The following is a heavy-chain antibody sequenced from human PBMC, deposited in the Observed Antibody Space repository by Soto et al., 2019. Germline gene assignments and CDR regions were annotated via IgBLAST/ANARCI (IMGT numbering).Heavy chain of an antibody. J-gene: IGHJ4*02. Sequence: EVQLLESGGGLVQPGGSLRLSCAASGFTFSNHAMSWVRQAPGKGLEWVSAISGSGGSTYYADSVKGRFTISRENSKNTLYLQMNSLTAEDTAVYYCAKGPGVRGLIMGEFDYWGQGTLVTVSS. D-gene: IGHD3-10*01. V-gene: IGHV3-23*01. CDR2: ISGSGGST. CDR3: AKGPGVRGLIMGEFDY. CDR1: GFTFSNHA.